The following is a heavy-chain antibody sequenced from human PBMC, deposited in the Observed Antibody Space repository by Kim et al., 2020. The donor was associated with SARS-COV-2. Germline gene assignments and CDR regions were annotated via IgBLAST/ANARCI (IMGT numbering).Heavy chain of an antibody. CDR3: ARGRRVLRYFDWLLYFDY. V-gene: IGHV4-34*01. Sequence: SETLSLTCAVYGGSFSGYYWSWIRQPPGKGLEWIGEIYHSGNTNYNPSLKSRVTISVDTSKNQFSLKLSSVTAADTAVYYCARGRRVLRYFDWLLYFDYWGQGTLVTVSS. CDR2: IYHSGNT. CDR1: GGSFSGYY. D-gene: IGHD3-9*01. J-gene: IGHJ4*02.